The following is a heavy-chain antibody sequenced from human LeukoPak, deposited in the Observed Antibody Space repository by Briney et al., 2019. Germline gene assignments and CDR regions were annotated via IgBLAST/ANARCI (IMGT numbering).Heavy chain of an antibody. J-gene: IGHJ4*02. D-gene: IGHD4-17*01. CDR3: ARGPRRDDYGDYEFDY. CDR1: GGSISSYY. Sequence: SETLSLTCTVSGGSISSYYWSWIRQPPGKGLEWIGYIYYSGSTNYNPSLKSRVTISVDTSKNQFSLKLSSVTAADTAVYYCARGPRRDDYGDYEFDYWGQGTLATVSS. V-gene: IGHV4-59*01. CDR2: IYYSGST.